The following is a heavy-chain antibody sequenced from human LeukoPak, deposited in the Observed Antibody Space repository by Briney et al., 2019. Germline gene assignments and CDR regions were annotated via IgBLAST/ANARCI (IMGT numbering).Heavy chain of an antibody. V-gene: IGHV4-30-2*01. CDR2: IYHSGST. Sequence: SQTLSLTCAVSGGSISSGGYSWSWIRQPPGKGLEWIGYIYHSGSTYYNPSLKSRVTISVDRSKNQFSLKLTSVTAADTAVHYCAREALGVIRDWGQGTLVTVSS. J-gene: IGHJ4*02. D-gene: IGHD3-16*02. CDR3: AREALGVIRD. CDR1: GGSISSGGYS.